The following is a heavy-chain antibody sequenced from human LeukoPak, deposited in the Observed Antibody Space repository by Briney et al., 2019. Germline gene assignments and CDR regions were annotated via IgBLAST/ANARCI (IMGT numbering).Heavy chain of an antibody. CDR3: ARDRPQYYYDSSGYGGVFDY. D-gene: IGHD3-22*01. V-gene: IGHV1-18*01. Sequence: ASVKVSCKASGYTFTSYGISWVRQAPGQGLEWMGWISAYNGNTNYAQKLQGRVTMTTDTSTSTAYMELRSLRSDDTAVYYCARDRPQYYYDSSGYGGVFDYWGQGTLVTVSS. CDR1: GYTFTSYG. CDR2: ISAYNGNT. J-gene: IGHJ4*02.